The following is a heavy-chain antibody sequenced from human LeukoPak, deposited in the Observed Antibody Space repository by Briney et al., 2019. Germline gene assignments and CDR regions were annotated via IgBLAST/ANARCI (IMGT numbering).Heavy chain of an antibody. Sequence: PGRSLRLSCAASGFTFSSYAMPWVRQAPGKGLEWVAVISYDGSNKYYADSVKGRFTISRDNSKNTLYLQMNSLRAEDTAVYYCARGNFTNYYDSSGYSETFDYWGQGTLVTVSS. CDR1: GFTFSSYA. CDR2: ISYDGSNK. V-gene: IGHV3-30*01. D-gene: IGHD3-22*01. J-gene: IGHJ4*02. CDR3: ARGNFTNYYDSSGYSETFDY.